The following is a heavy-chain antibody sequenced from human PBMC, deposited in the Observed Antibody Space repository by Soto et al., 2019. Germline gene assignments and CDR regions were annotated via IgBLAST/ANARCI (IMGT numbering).Heavy chain of an antibody. D-gene: IGHD3-3*01. CDR3: ARGDYDSWSGFYAGRGCCFAP. J-gene: IGHJ5*02. V-gene: IGHV4-30-2*01. CDR1: GGSISSGGYS. CDR2: IYHSGST. Sequence: QLQLQESGSGLVKPSQTLSLTCAVSGGSISSGGYSWSWIRQPPGKGMDWIGYIYHSGSTYYKPSLQSRVTISVYTFKNQLSLQLISVNASYSAISYCARGDYDSWSGFYAGRGCCFAPWGQGTLVTVSS.